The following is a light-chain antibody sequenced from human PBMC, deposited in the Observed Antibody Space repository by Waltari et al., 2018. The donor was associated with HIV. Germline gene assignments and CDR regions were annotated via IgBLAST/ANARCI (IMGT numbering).Light chain of an antibody. Sequence: EILMTQSPATLSGSPGERATLSCRASQSVSSNLAWYQQKPGQAPRLLIYGASTRATGIPARFSGSGSGTEFTLTISSLQSEDFAVYYCQQYNNWPPWTFGQGTKVEIK. CDR1: QSVSSN. CDR3: QQYNNWPPWT. V-gene: IGKV3-15*01. J-gene: IGKJ1*01. CDR2: GAS.